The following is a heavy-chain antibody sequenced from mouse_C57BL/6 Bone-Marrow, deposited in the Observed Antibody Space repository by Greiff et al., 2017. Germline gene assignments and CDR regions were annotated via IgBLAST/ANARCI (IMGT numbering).Heavy chain of an antibody. Sequence: VQLQQSGAELARPGASVKMSCKASGYTFTSYTMHWVKQRPGQGLEWIGYINPSSGYTKSNQKFKDKATLTADKSSSTAYMQLSSLTSEDSAVYYCARSGITAVVARGFAYWGQGTLVTVSA. D-gene: IGHD1-1*01. CDR1: GYTFTSYT. J-gene: IGHJ3*01. V-gene: IGHV1-4*01. CDR3: ARSGITAVVARGFAY. CDR2: INPSSGYT.